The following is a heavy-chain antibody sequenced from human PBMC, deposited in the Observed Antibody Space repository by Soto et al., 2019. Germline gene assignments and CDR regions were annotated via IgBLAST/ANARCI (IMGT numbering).Heavy chain of an antibody. CDR2: MYHSGST. CDR1: GGSISSYY. CDR3: AIIWGWSVDS. J-gene: IGHJ4*02. Sequence: QVQLQESGPGLVKPSETLSLTCTVSGGSISSYYWSWIRQPPGKGLAWIGYMYHSGSTNYNPSLXRXPXTXXNTSWNQSSLKMSSVTAAHTALYYYAIIWGWSVDSWGQGPLVTVSS. D-gene: IGHD3-16*01. V-gene: IGHV4-59*08.